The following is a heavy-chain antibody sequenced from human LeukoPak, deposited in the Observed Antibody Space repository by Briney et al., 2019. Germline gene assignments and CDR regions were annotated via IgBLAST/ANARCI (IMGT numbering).Heavy chain of an antibody. Sequence: ASVKVSCKASGYSFTGYYMHSVRQAPGQGVEWMGWINGDSGGTNYAQKFQGRITMTRDTSISTAYMELSRLRSDDTAVYYCARDLVGYCSGGSCYPDYWGQGTLVTVSS. V-gene: IGHV1-2*02. D-gene: IGHD2-15*01. CDR2: INGDSGGT. CDR1: GYSFTGYY. CDR3: ARDLVGYCSGGSCYPDY. J-gene: IGHJ4*02.